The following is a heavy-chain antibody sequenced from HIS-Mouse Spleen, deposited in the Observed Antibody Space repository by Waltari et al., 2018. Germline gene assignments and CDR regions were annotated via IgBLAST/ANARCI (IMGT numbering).Heavy chain of an antibody. J-gene: IGHJ3*02. CDR1: RVPFIAFY. CDR2: INHSGST. CDR3: ASGPLGPDAFDI. V-gene: IGHV4-34*01. Sequence: QVQLQQWGAGQLKPSVSVSLTCAVYRVPFIAFYCSWFRQPPGKGLEWIGEINHSGSTNSNPSLKSRITISVDTSKNQFSLKLSYVTAADTAVYYCASGPLGPDAFDIWGQGTMVTVSS.